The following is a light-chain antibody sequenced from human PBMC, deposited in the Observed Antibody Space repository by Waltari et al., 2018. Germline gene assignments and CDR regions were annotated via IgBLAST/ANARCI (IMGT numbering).Light chain of an antibody. CDR1: SNDVGGYNS. CDR3: SSQSSNNVVL. J-gene: IGLJ2*01. Sequence: QSALTQPASVSGSPGESVTIFCTGTSNDVGGYNSFSWYQEQPGQAPRVIIYDVSDRPSGVSDRFSGSKSGNTASLTNSGLQAEDEADYYCSSQSSNNVVLFGGGTKLTVL. CDR2: DVS. V-gene: IGLV2-14*01.